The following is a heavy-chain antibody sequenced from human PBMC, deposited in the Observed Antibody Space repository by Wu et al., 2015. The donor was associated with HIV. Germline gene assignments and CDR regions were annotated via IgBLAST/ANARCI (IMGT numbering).Heavy chain of an antibody. V-gene: IGHV1-46*02. CDR1: GKTFNTYH. CDR2: INPRGDFS. Sequence: QVQLVQSGAEVKKPGASVKLSCKTSGKTFNTYHMQWVRQAPGQGLEWMGEINPRGDFSKYAQTFQGRVTMTKDTSTGTVYMGLNSLKTEDTAVYYCTRSLEVAGPDPYPFDTWGQGTLLIVSS. D-gene: IGHD5-24*01. J-gene: IGHJ3*02. CDR3: TRSLEVAGPDPYPFDT.